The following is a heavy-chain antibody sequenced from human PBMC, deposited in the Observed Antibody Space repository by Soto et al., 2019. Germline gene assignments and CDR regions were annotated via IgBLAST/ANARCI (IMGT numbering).Heavy chain of an antibody. CDR2: ISYDGSNK. Sequence: GGSLRLSCAASGFTFSSYAMHWVRQAPGKGLEWVAVISYDGSNKYYADSVKGRFTISRDNSKNTLYLQMNSLRAEDTAVYYCARDPSVLHDITMMNWYFDLWGRGTLVTVSS. V-gene: IGHV3-30-3*01. CDR3: ARDPSVLHDITMMNWYFDL. J-gene: IGHJ2*01. D-gene: IGHD3-22*01. CDR1: GFTFSSYA.